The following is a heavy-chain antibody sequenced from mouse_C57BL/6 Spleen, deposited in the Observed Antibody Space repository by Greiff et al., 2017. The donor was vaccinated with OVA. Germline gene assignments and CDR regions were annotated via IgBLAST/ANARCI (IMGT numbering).Heavy chain of an antibody. CDR1: GYTFTDYN. V-gene: IGHV1-22*01. D-gene: IGHD1-1*01. CDR2: INPNNGGT. CDR3: ARTPLYYGSSFAMDY. Sequence: VQLQQSGPELVKPGASVKMSCKASGYTFTDYNMHWVKQSHGKSLEWIGYINPNNGGTSYHQKFKGKATLTVNKASSTAYMELRSLTSEDSAVYYCARTPLYYGSSFAMDYWGQGTSVTVSS. J-gene: IGHJ4*01.